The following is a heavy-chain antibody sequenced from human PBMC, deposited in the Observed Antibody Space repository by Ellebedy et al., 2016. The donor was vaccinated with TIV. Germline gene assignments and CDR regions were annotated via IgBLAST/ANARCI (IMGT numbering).Heavy chain of an antibody. CDR1: GYSFSTYW. CDR2: IFPYDSDI. Sequence: KVSCKASGYSFSTYWLAWVRQMPGQGLEWIGIIFPYDSDIRYRPSFQGQVTISADKSINTAYLRWTSLQASDTAMYYCARLMNTRDLFWVAMDIWGQGTTVTVSS. V-gene: IGHV5-51*01. CDR3: ARLMNTRDLFWVAMDI. D-gene: IGHD3-3*01. J-gene: IGHJ6*02.